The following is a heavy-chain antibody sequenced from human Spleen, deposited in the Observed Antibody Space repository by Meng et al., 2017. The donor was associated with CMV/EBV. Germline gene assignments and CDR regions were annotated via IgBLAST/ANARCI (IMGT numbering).Heavy chain of an antibody. J-gene: IGHJ6*02. CDR2: IIPVLGIA. V-gene: IGHV1-69*10. CDR3: ARETKDDYNYNGMDV. Sequence: SVKVSCKASGGTFSNYAISWVRQAPGQGLEWMGGIIPVLGIANYAQKFQGRVTITADKSTSMAYMDLSSLRSEDTAVYYCARETKDDYNYNGMDVWGQGTTVTVSS. CDR1: GGTFSNYA.